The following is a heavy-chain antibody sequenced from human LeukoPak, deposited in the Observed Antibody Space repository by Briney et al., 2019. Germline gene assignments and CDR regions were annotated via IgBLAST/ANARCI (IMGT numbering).Heavy chain of an antibody. CDR1: GFTFSSYA. V-gene: IGHV3-21*01. J-gene: IGHJ4*02. CDR3: AREGGDYVLFDY. D-gene: IGHD4-17*01. Sequence: GGSLRLSCAASGFTFSSYAMSWVRQAPGKGLEWVSSISSSSSYIYYADSVKGRFTISRDNAKNSLYLQMNSLRAEDTAVYYCAREGGDYVLFDYWGQGTLVTVSS. CDR2: ISSSSSYI.